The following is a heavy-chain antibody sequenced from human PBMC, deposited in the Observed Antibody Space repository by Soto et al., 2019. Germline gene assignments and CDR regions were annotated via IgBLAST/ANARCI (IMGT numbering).Heavy chain of an antibody. Sequence: SETLSLTCTVSGGSISSGGYYWSWIRQHPGKGLEWIGYIYYSGSTYYNPSLKSRVTISVDTSKNQFSLKLSSVTAADTAVYYCARSIFGRYYMDVWGKGTTVTVSS. CDR3: ARSIFGRYYMDV. D-gene: IGHD3-16*01. J-gene: IGHJ6*03. CDR2: IYYSGST. CDR1: GGSISSGGYY. V-gene: IGHV4-31*03.